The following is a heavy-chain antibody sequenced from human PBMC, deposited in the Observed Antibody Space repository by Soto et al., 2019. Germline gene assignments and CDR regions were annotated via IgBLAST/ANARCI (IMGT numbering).Heavy chain of an antibody. CDR2: ISYDGSNK. CDR1: GFTFSSYG. CDR3: AKDFSPRVDTAMPYFDY. J-gene: IGHJ4*02. Sequence: GGSLRLSCAASGFTFSSYGMHRVRQAPGKGLEWVAVISYDGSNKYYADSVKGRFTISRDNSKNTLYLQMNSLRAEDTAVYYCAKDFSPRVDTAMPYFDYWGQGTLVTVSS. V-gene: IGHV3-30*18. D-gene: IGHD5-18*01.